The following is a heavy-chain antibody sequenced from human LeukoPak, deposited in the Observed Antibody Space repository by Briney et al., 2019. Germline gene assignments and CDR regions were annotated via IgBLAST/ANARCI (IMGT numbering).Heavy chain of an antibody. V-gene: IGHV1-2*02. CDR1: GYTFTGYY. Sequence: ASVTVSCKASGYTFTGYYMHWVRQAPGQGLEWMGWINPNSGGTNYAQKFQGRVTMTRDTSISTAYMELSRLRSDDTAVYYCAKNSGSYLILDAFDIWGQGTMVTVSS. D-gene: IGHD1-26*01. CDR2: INPNSGGT. J-gene: IGHJ3*02. CDR3: AKNSGSYLILDAFDI.